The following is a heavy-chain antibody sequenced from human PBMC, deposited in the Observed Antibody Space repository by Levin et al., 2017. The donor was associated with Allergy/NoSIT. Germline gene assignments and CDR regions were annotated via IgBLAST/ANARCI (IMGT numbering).Heavy chain of an antibody. J-gene: IGHJ6*03. V-gene: IGHV4-34*01. CDR1: GDSFSSSSYF. Sequence: SETLSLTCAVYGDSFSSSSYFWGWIRQPPGKGLEWIGEINHSGSTNYNPSLKSRVAMSVDTSKNQFSLKIRSVTAAYTALYYCARSRRFGVQIVWSYYYTDVWGRGTTVTVSS. CDR2: INHSGST. D-gene: IGHD3-3*01. CDR3: ARSRRFGVQIVWSYYYTDV.